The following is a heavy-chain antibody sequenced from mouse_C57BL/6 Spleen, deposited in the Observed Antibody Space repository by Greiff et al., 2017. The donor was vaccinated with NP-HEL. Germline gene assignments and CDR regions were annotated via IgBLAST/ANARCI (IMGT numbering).Heavy chain of an antibody. CDR2: ISYDGSN. CDR1: GYSITSGYY. Sequence: EVHLVESGPGLVKPSQSLSLTCSVTGYSITSGYYWNWIRQFPGNKLEWMGYISYDGSNNYNPSLKNPISITRDTSKNQFFLKLNSVTTEDTATYYCARAIYDGYWWFAYWGQGTLVTVSA. J-gene: IGHJ3*01. V-gene: IGHV3-6*01. D-gene: IGHD2-3*01. CDR3: ARAIYDGYWWFAY.